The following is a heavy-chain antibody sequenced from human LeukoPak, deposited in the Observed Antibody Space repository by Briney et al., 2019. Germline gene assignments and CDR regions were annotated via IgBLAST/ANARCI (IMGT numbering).Heavy chain of an antibody. D-gene: IGHD5-24*01. Sequence: PGGSLRLSCAASGFTFSSYSMNWVRQAPGKGLEWVSSISSSSSYIYYADSVKGRFTISRDNAKNSLYLQMNSLRAEDTAVYYCARSCCRDGYNQDENYFDYWGQGTLVTVSS. V-gene: IGHV3-21*01. CDR3: ARSCCRDGYNQDENYFDY. CDR2: ISSSSSYI. J-gene: IGHJ4*02. CDR1: GFTFSSYS.